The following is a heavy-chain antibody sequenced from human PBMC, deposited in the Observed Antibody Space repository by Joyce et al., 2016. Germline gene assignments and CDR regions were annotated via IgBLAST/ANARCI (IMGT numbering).Heavy chain of an antibody. V-gene: IGHV3-7*04. CDR3: VRDPFDY. CDR2: IKEGGSEK. Sequence: EVHLVESGGGLVQPGGSLRLSCAASGFTFSAYGMSWVRQVPGKGLEWVATIKEGGSEKFYVDSGKGRFTISRDNAENSVYLQMNSLRAEDTAVYYCVRDPFDYWGQGAVVTVSS. CDR1: GFTFSAYG. J-gene: IGHJ4*02.